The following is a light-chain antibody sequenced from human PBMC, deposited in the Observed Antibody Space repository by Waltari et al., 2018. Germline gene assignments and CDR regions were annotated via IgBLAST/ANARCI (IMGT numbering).Light chain of an antibody. J-gene: IGKJ3*01. V-gene: IGKV2-29*03. CDR1: QSFLPSDGKTK. CDR2: ELS. Sequence: DIVLTQTPLSLSVTPGQPATISCKSSQSFLPSDGKTKLYWYLQMAGQPQHLLSYELSSRVPGVPDRISSSGFGTDFTLEISRVEADDVGVYYCMQGLNLPLTFGPGTKVDIK. CDR3: MQGLNLPLT.